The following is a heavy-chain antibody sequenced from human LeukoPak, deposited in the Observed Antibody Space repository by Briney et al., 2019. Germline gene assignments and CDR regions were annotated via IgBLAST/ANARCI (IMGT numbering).Heavy chain of an antibody. D-gene: IGHD6-6*01. CDR2: IYYSGST. CDR1: GGSISSYY. CDR3: ARGGVEGAARPPFFDY. Sequence: SETLSLTCTVSGGSISSYYWSWIRQPPGKGLEWIGYIYYSGSTNYNPSLKSRVTISADTSKNQFSLKLSSVTAADTAVYYCARGGVEGAARPPFFDYWGQGTLVTVSS. V-gene: IGHV4-59*01. J-gene: IGHJ4*02.